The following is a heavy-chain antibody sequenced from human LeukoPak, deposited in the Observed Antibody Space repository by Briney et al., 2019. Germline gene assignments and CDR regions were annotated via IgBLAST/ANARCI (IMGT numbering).Heavy chain of an antibody. CDR2: IYYSGST. CDR1: GGSFSGYY. D-gene: IGHD4-23*01. Sequence: SETLSLTCAVYGGSFSGYYWSWIRQPPGRGLEWIGYIYYSGSTTYNPSRKSRVTVSVDTSKTQFSLRLTSVTAADTAVYYCARHADYGGYLDYWGQGTLVTVSS. J-gene: IGHJ4*02. V-gene: IGHV4-59*08. CDR3: ARHADYGGYLDY.